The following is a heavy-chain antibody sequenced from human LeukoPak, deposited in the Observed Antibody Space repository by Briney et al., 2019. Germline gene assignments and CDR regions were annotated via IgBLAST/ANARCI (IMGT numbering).Heavy chain of an antibody. CDR3: ARDRPLTGEEF. CDR1: GGTFSSYA. D-gene: IGHD7-27*01. Sequence: SVKVSCKASGGTFSSYAISWVRQAPGQGLEWMGRIIPILGIANYAQKFQGRVTITADKSTSTAYMELSSLRSEDTAVYYCARDRPLTGEEFWGQGTLVTVSS. CDR2: IIPILGIA. V-gene: IGHV1-69*04. J-gene: IGHJ4*02.